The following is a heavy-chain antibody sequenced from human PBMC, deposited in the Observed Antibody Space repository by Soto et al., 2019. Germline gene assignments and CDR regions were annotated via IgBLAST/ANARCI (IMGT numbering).Heavy chain of an antibody. D-gene: IGHD6-19*01. Sequence: QLQLQESGSGLVKPSQTLPLTCAVSGGSISSGSYSWNWIRQPPGKGLEWIGHIFHSGYTSFNPSLKSQVTISVDRSKNQFSLNLRSVTAADTALYYCARRVAVAGHFDYWGQGALVTVSS. CDR1: GGSISSGSYS. V-gene: IGHV4-30-2*01. CDR2: IFHSGYT. CDR3: ARRVAVAGHFDY. J-gene: IGHJ4*02.